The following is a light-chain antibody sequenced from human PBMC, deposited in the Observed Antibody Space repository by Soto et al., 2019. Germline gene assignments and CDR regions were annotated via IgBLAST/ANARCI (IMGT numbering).Light chain of an antibody. J-gene: IGKJ2*01. CDR1: QGVSAY. CDR3: QQSYRTPHT. V-gene: IGKV1-39*01. CDR2: SAS. Sequence: DIQMTQFPSSLSASVGDRVTITCRASQGVSAYLLWYQQRLGRAPRLLIYSASSLVSGVPSRFSRSGSRTNFTLTISRLQPEDFATSYCQQSYRTPHTFGQGTQLETK.